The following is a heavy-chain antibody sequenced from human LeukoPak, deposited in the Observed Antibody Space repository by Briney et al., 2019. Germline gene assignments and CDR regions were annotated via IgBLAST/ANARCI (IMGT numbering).Heavy chain of an antibody. CDR3: ARAGAIAAYFDY. Sequence: GGSLRLSCAASGFTFSSFAMSWVRQAPGKGLEWVSTISGSGATTYYADSVKGRFTISRDNSKNTLYLQMSSLRAEDTAVYYCARAGAIAAYFDYWGQGTLVTVSS. V-gene: IGHV3-23*01. CDR2: ISGSGATT. J-gene: IGHJ4*02. CDR1: GFTFSSFA. D-gene: IGHD6-13*01.